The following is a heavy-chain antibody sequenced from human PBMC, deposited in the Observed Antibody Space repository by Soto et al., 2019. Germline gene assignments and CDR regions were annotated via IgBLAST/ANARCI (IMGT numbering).Heavy chain of an antibody. CDR2: IDPSDSYT. V-gene: IGHV5-10-1*01. CDR1: GYSFTSYW. Sequence: ESLKISCKGSGYSFTSYWISWVRQMPGKGLEWMGRIDPSDSYTNYSPSFQGHVTISADKSISTAYLQWSSLKASDTAMYYCARQNSGSYYYVDCWGQGTLVTVSS. D-gene: IGHD1-26*01. CDR3: ARQNSGSYYYVDC. J-gene: IGHJ4*02.